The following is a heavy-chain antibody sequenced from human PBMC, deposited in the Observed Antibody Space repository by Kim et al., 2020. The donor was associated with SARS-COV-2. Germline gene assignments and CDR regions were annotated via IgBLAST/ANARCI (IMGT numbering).Heavy chain of an antibody. CDR2: IYTSGST. CDR1: GGSISSGSYY. CDR3: ARDIPYYYDSSGYYYYYYGMDG. D-gene: IGHD3-22*01. Sequence: SETLSLTCTVSGGSISSGSYYWSWIRQPAGKGLEWIGRIYTSGSTNYNPSLKSRVTISVDTSKNQFSLKLSSVTAADTAVYYCARDIPYYYDSSGYYYYYYGMDGWGQGTTVTVSS. J-gene: IGHJ6*02. V-gene: IGHV4-61*02.